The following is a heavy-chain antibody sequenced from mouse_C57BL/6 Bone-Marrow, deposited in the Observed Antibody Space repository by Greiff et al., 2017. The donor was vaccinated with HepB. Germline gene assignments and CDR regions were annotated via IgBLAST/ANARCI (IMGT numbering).Heavy chain of an antibody. Sequence: QVQLQQPGAELVKPGASVKLSCKASGYTFTSYWMHWVKQRPGQGLEWIGMIHPNSGSTNYNEKFKSKATLTVDKSSSTAYMQLSSPSSEDSAVYYCARSGDYYEGGYWGQGTTLTESS. J-gene: IGHJ2*01. V-gene: IGHV1-64*01. CDR1: GYTFTSYW. D-gene: IGHD2-4*01. CDR2: IHPNSGST. CDR3: ARSGDYYEGGY.